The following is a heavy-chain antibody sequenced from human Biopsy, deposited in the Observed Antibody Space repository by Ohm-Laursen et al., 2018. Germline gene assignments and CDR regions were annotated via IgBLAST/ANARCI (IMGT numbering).Heavy chain of an antibody. CDR1: GFTFGVHA. Sequence: SLRLSCAASGFTFGVHAMAWVRQAPGQGLEWVSAITGSGAGTYYTESVKGRFTISRDNSKNTLYLQMNSPRVEDTAVYYCVKGTQLLEDWGQGTQVTVSS. D-gene: IGHD3-10*01. CDR3: VKGTQLLED. V-gene: IGHV3-23*01. J-gene: IGHJ4*02. CDR2: ITGSGAGT.